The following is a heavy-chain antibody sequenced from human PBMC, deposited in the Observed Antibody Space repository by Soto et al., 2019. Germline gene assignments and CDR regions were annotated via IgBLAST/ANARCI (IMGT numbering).Heavy chain of an antibody. V-gene: IGHV4-34*01. CDR1: AGSLRGYY. CDR3: ARHVYKYDYFDY. J-gene: IGHJ4*02. Sequence: QVQLQQWGAGLLKPSETLSLTCAVYAGSLRGYYWSWIRQPPGKGLEWIGEINHSGSTNYNPSLKCRVAMSLDTSKSQFSLELNSVTAADTAVYYCARHVYKYDYFDYWGQGTLVTVSS. CDR2: INHSGST. D-gene: IGHD1-1*01.